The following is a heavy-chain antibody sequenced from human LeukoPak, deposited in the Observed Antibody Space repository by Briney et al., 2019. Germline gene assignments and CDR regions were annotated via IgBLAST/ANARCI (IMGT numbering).Heavy chain of an antibody. CDR3: AGRKGYCSGGSCYSGWFDP. CDR1: GYSFTSYW. D-gene: IGHD2-15*01. Sequence: GESLRISCKGSGYSFTSYWISWVRQMPGKGLEWMGRIDPSDSYTNYSPSFQGHVTISAAKSISTAYLQWSSLPESDPAMYYCAGRKGYCSGGSCYSGWFDPWGQPTQVTVCS. V-gene: IGHV5-10-1*01. J-gene: IGHJ5*02. CDR2: IDPSDSYT.